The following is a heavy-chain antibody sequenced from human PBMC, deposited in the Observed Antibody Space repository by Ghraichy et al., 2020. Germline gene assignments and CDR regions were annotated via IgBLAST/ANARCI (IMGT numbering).Heavy chain of an antibody. V-gene: IGHV4-30-4*01. CDR2: IYSTGNT. D-gene: IGHD6-13*01. J-gene: IGHJ1*01. Sequence: SETLSLTCTVSGDSISSGDFYWIWIRQPPGKGLEFIGYIYSTGNTYYSPSLKSQPTISLDTSKNQLSLTLDFVTVADTAMYFCARAESAACPEYMRLWGQGTLVTVSP. CDR3: ARAESAACPEYMRL. CDR1: GDSISSGDFY.